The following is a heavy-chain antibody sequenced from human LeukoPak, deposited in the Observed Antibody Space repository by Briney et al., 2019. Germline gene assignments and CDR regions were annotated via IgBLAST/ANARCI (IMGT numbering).Heavy chain of an antibody. J-gene: IGHJ3*02. V-gene: IGHV3-66*01. D-gene: IGHD1-26*01. Sequence: GGSLRLSCAASGFTFSSYSMNWVRQAPGKGLEWVSVIYKVGNTFYADFVKGRFTISRDNSKNTLYLQMNSLRAEDTALYYCARGLVVGGTGVWAFDIWGQGTMVTVSS. CDR1: GFTFSSYS. CDR2: IYKVGNT. CDR3: ARGLVVGGTGVWAFDI.